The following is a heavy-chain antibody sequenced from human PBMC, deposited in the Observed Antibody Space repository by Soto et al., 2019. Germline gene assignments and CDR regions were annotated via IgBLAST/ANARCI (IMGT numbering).Heavy chain of an antibody. J-gene: IGHJ4*02. CDR3: ARVDCSGGSCFWNY. CDR1: GGTFSSYT. Sequence: SVKVSCKASGGTFSSYTISWVRQAPGQGLEWMGRIIPILGIANYAQKFQGRVTITADKSTSTAYMELSSLRSEDTAVYYCARVDCSGGSCFWNYWGQGTLVTVSS. V-gene: IGHV1-69*02. D-gene: IGHD2-15*01. CDR2: IIPILGIA.